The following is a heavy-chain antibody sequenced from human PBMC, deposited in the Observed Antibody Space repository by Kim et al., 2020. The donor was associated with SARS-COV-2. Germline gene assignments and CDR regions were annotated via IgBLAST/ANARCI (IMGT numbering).Heavy chain of an antibody. J-gene: IGHJ6*02. V-gene: IGHV3-7*04. CDR2: K. Sequence: KYYGDSAKSRYTITRDNAKNSLYRKMNSLRAEDTAVYYCAGGLFRYYGMDVWGQGTTVTVSS. CDR3: AGGLFRYYGMDV.